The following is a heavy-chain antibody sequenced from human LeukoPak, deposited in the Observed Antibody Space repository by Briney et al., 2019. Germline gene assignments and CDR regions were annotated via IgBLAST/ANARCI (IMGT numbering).Heavy chain of an antibody. D-gene: IGHD2-2*01. CDR2: IYTRGST. J-gene: IGHJ3*02. Sequence: SETLSLTCTVSGGSINNYYWSWIRQPAGKELEWIGRIYTRGSTNYNPSLKSRVTMSVDTSKNQFSLKLSSVTAADTAVYYCARGRYCSTDICSGGDAFDIWGQGTMVSVSS. V-gene: IGHV4-4*07. CDR1: GGSINNYY. CDR3: ARGRYCSTDICSGGDAFDI.